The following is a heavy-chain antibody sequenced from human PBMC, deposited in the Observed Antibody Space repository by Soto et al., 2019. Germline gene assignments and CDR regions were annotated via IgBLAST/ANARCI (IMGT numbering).Heavy chain of an antibody. CDR2: ISGSAGST. Sequence: EVQLLESGGGLVQPGGSLRLSCAASGFTFSTYAMTWVRQAPGKGLEWVSGISGSAGSTYYADSVKGRFTISRDNSKNKLYLQMNSLRAEDTAVYYCAKAAGGRVSAGLDKYYFDYWGQGTLVTVSS. D-gene: IGHD6-13*01. CDR3: AKAAGGRVSAGLDKYYFDY. CDR1: GFTFSTYA. V-gene: IGHV3-23*01. J-gene: IGHJ4*02.